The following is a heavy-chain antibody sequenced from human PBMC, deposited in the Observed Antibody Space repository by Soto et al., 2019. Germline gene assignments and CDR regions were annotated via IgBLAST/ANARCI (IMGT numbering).Heavy chain of an antibody. CDR3: ARHLAPLYDTIGYYYPYDY. V-gene: IGHV5-10-1*01. J-gene: IGHJ4*02. CDR2: IDPSDSYA. Sequence: GESLKISCKGSGYTFTTYWISWVRQMPGKGLEWMGRIDPSDSYANYSPSFQGHVTISADKSINTAYLQWSSLQASDTAMYYCARHLAPLYDTIGYYYPYDYWGQGTLGTVSS. D-gene: IGHD3-22*01. CDR1: GYTFTTYW.